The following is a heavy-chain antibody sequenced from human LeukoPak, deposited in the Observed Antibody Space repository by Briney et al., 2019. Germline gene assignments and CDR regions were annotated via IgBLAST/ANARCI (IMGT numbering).Heavy chain of an antibody. D-gene: IGHD1-26*01. J-gene: IGHJ4*02. CDR2: IYHSGST. CDR1: GGSISSGGYS. Sequence: SETLSLTCAVSGGSISSGGYSWRWIRQPPGKGLEWIGYIYHSGSTYYNPSLKSRVTISVDRSKNQFSLKLSSVTAADTAVYYCARRGLFREWELRPGYYFNYWGQGTLVTVSS. V-gene: IGHV4-30-2*01. CDR3: ARRGLFREWELRPGYYFNY.